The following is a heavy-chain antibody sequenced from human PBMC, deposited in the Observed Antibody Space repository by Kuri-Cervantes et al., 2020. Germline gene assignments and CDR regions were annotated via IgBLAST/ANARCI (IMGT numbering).Heavy chain of an antibody. Sequence: GESLKISCAASGFTFSSFDMHWVRQATGKGLEWVSAIGTTGDTSYPDSVKGRFIISRENAKNSLYLQMNSLRAGDTAIYYCARGGGRVSPSAIGYAFDLWGQGTLVTVSS. D-gene: IGHD2-2*01. CDR3: ARGGGRVSPSAIGYAFDL. CDR1: GFTFSSFD. J-gene: IGHJ3*01. CDR2: IGTTGDT. V-gene: IGHV3-13*01.